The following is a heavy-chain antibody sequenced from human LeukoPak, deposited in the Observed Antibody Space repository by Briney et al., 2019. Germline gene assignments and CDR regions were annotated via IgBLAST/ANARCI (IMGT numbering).Heavy chain of an antibody. CDR2: ISYTGST. V-gene: IGHV4-59*03. CDR1: GGSISSYY. Sequence: PSETLSLTCTVSGGSISSYYWTWIRQPPGKGLELIGYISYTGSTSYNPSLKSRLTISVDTSKNQFSLKLSSVTAADTALYYCATHGGNYFDNWGQGTLVTVSS. CDR3: ATHGGNYFDN. D-gene: IGHD4-23*01. J-gene: IGHJ4*02.